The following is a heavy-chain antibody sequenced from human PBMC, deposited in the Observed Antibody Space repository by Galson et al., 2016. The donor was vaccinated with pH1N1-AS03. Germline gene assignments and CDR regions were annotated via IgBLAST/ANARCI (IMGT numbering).Heavy chain of an antibody. CDR2: IYPGDSDT. J-gene: IGHJ3*02. CDR1: GSTFTNYW. CDR3: AREGGSSGYAGFFDI. D-gene: IGHD3-22*01. V-gene: IGHV5-51*01. Sequence: QSGAEVKKPGESLKISCKGSGSTFTNYWIGWVRQMPGKGLEWMGTIYPGDSDTRYSPSFQGQVSISADKSIDTAYLQWSSLKASDTGVYFCAREGGSSGYAGFFDIWGQGTVVTVSS.